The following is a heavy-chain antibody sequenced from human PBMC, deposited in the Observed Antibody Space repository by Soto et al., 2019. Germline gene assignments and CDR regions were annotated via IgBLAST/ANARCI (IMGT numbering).Heavy chain of an antibody. Sequence: LSLTCTVSGGSISGYYWIWIRQPPGKGLEWIGYIYYSGSTNYNPSLKSRVTISVDTSKNQFSLKLSSVTAADTAVYYCARAHLPGIAAAGTLDVWGQGTTVTVSS. D-gene: IGHD6-13*01. CDR2: IYYSGST. CDR1: GGSISGYY. V-gene: IGHV4-59*01. CDR3: ARAHLPGIAAAGTLDV. J-gene: IGHJ6*02.